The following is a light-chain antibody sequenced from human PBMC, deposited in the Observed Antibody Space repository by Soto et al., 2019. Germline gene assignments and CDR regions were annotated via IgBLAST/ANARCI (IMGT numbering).Light chain of an antibody. V-gene: IGKV1-5*03. CDR2: KAS. Sequence: DIQMTQSPSTLSASVGDRVTITCRASQSISSWLAWYQQKPGKAPKLLIYKASSLESGVPSRFSGSGSGTEFTLTISSLQHDDFATYYCQQYNSSPWGFGQGTKVEIK. J-gene: IGKJ1*01. CDR1: QSISSW. CDR3: QQYNSSPWG.